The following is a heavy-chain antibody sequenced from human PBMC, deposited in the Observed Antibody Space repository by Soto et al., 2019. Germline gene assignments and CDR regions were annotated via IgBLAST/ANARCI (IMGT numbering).Heavy chain of an antibody. CDR2: ISGSGGST. CDR3: ARTALAGTYYYYGMDV. V-gene: IGHV3-23*01. CDR1: GFTFSSYA. D-gene: IGHD6-19*01. J-gene: IGHJ6*02. Sequence: GGSLRLSCAASGFTFSSYAMSWVRQAPGKGLEWVSAISGSGGSTYYADSVKGQVTISADKSISTAYLQWSSLKASDTAMYYCARTALAGTYYYYGMDVWGQGTTVTVSS.